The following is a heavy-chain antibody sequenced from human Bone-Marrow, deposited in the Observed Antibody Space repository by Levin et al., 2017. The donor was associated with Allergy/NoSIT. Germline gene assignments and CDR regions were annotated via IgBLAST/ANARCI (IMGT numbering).Heavy chain of an antibody. J-gene: IGHJ4*02. Sequence: GGSLRLSCAASGFTFSSYGMHWVRQAPGKGLEWVAVISYDGSNKYYADSVKGRFTISRDNSKNTLYLQMNSLRAEDTAVYYCAKPEIFSITMIPHYWGQGTLVTVSS. D-gene: IGHD3-22*01. CDR3: AKPEIFSITMIPHY. V-gene: IGHV3-30*18. CDR2: ISYDGSNK. CDR1: GFTFSSYG.